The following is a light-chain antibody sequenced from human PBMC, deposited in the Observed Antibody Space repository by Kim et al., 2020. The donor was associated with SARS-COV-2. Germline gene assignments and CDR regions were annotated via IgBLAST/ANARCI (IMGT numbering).Light chain of an antibody. CDR3: AAWDDSLGGWV. Sequence: GRRGTNPCSESNSNIGSNYVYWYHRRPGTAPKLLIYRNNQRPSGVPDRCSGSKSGTSASFAISGLRSEDEADYYCAAWDDSLGGWVFGGGTQLTVL. CDR1: NSNIGSNY. J-gene: IGLJ3*02. CDR2: RNN. V-gene: IGLV1-47*01.